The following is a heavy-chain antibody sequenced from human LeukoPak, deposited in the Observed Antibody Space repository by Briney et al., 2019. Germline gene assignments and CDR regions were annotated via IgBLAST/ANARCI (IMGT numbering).Heavy chain of an antibody. J-gene: IGHJ4*02. CDR2: ISSSSSYI. CDR3: ARDLWYSGYDPPY. V-gene: IGHV3-21*01. CDR1: GFTFSSYS. Sequence: GGSLRLSCAASGFTFSSYSMNWVRQAPGKGLEWVSPISSSSSYIYYADSVKGRFTISRDNAKNSLYLRMNSLRAEDTAVYYCARDLWYSGYDPPYWGQGTLVTVSS. D-gene: IGHD5-12*01.